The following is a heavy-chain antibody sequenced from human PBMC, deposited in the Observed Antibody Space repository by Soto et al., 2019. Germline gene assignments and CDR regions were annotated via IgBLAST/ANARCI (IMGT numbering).Heavy chain of an antibody. CDR3: ASTPGPHEYSKRYYYYGMDV. J-gene: IGHJ6*02. Sequence: QVQLVQSGAEVKKPGSSVKVSCKASGGTFSSYAISWVRQAPGQGREWMGGIIPIFGTANYAQKFQGRVTITADESTSTAYMELGSLRSEDTAVYYCASTPGPHEYSKRYYYYGMDVWGQGPTVTVSS. D-gene: IGHD4-4*01. CDR1: GGTFSSYA. V-gene: IGHV1-69*01. CDR2: IIPIFGTA.